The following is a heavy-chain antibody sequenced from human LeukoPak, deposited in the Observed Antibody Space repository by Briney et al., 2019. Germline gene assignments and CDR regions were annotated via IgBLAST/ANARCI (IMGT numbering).Heavy chain of an antibody. CDR2: IIPIFGTA. J-gene: IGHJ3*02. Sequence: ASVKVSCKASGGTISSYAISWVRQAPGQGLEWMGGIIPIFGTANYAQKFQGRVTITADKSTSTAYMELSSLRSEDTAVYYCAREREHAFDIWGQGTMVTVSS. CDR3: AREREHAFDI. D-gene: IGHD1-1*01. V-gene: IGHV1-69*06. CDR1: GGTISSYA.